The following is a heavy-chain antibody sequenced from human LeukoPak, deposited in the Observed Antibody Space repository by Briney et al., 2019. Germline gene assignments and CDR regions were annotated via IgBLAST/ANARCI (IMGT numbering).Heavy chain of an antibody. Sequence: GSLRLSCAASGFTFSSYGMHWVRQAPGKGLEWVAVISYDGSNKYYADSVKGRFTISRDNSKNTLYLQMNSLRAEDTAVYYCAKDISEDTAMVRYYYYYGMDVWGQGTTVTVSS. V-gene: IGHV3-30*18. D-gene: IGHD5-18*01. CDR3: AKDISEDTAMVRYYYYYGMDV. J-gene: IGHJ6*02. CDR1: GFTFSSYG. CDR2: ISYDGSNK.